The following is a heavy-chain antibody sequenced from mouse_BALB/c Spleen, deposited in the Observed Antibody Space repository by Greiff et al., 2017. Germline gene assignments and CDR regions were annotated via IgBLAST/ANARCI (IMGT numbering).Heavy chain of an antibody. Sequence: VKVVESGAELAKPGASVKMSCKASGYTFTSYWMHWVKQRPGQGLEWIGYINPSTGYTEYNQKFKDKATLTADKSSSTAYMQLSSLTSEDSAVYYCARRGGKDFDYWGQGTTLTVSS. CDR2: INPSTGYT. D-gene: IGHD1-1*02. CDR1: GYTFTSYW. V-gene: IGHV1-7*01. J-gene: IGHJ2*01. CDR3: ARRGGKDFDY.